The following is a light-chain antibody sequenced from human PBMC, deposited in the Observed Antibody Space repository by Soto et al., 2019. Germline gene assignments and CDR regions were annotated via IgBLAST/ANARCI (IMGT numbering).Light chain of an antibody. CDR2: GVT. Sequence: QSALTQPASVSGSPGQSITISCTEISSDVGEYKYVSWYQQHPGQAPKLMIYGVTNRPSGVSNRFSGSKSGNTASLTISGLQTEDEADYYCNSYTSTFAYVFGTGTKVTVL. CDR1: SSDVGEYKY. CDR3: NSYTSTFAYV. J-gene: IGLJ1*01. V-gene: IGLV2-14*01.